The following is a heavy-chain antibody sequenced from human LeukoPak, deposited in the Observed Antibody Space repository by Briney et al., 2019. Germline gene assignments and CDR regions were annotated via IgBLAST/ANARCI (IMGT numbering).Heavy chain of an antibody. V-gene: IGHV4-59*11. Sequence: SETLSLTCTVSGGSISSHYWSWIRQPPGKGLEWIGYIYYSGSTNYNPSLKSRVTISVDTSKNQFSLKLSSVTAADTAVYYCARYSGYFDYWGQGTLVTVSS. J-gene: IGHJ4*02. D-gene: IGHD3-22*01. CDR1: GGSISSHY. CDR2: IYYSGST. CDR3: ARYSGYFDY.